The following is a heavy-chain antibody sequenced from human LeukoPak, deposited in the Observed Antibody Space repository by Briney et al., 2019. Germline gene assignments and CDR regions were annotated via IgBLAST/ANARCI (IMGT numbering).Heavy chain of an antibody. V-gene: IGHV4-4*07. D-gene: IGHD3-10*01. CDR2: IYTSGST. CDR3: ARGTSSGVAPYYFYYCMDV. Sequence: ASETLSLTCTVSGGSISSYYWSWIRQPAGKGLEWIGRIYTSGSTNYNPSLKSRVTMSVDTSKNQFSLKLSSVTAADTAVYYCARGTSSGVAPYYFYYCMDVWGKGTTVTVSS. CDR1: GGSISSYY. J-gene: IGHJ6*03.